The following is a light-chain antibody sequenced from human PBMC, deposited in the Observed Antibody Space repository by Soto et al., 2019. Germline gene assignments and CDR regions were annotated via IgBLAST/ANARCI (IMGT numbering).Light chain of an antibody. CDR1: QSINTY. CDR2: AAS. V-gene: IGKV1-39*01. J-gene: IGKJ5*01. CDR3: QQSFSTLLIT. Sequence: DIQMTQSPSSLSASIGDGVTITCRASQSINTYLNWYQQKPGKAPKLLISAASNLQTGVPSRFSGSGSGTDFPLTISSLQPEDFAIYYCQQSFSTLLITFGQGTRLEIK.